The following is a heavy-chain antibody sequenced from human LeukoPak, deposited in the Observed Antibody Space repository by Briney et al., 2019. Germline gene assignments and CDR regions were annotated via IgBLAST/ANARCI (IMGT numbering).Heavy chain of an antibody. CDR2: ISSSSSYI. Sequence: GGSLRLSCAASGFTFSSYSMNWVRQAPGKGLEWVSSISSSSSYIYYADSVKGRFTISRDNAKNSLYLQMNSLRAEDTAVYYCARESYDFWSGNINWFDPWGQGTLVTVSS. V-gene: IGHV3-21*01. CDR3: ARESYDFWSGNINWFDP. D-gene: IGHD3-3*01. J-gene: IGHJ5*02. CDR1: GFTFSSYS.